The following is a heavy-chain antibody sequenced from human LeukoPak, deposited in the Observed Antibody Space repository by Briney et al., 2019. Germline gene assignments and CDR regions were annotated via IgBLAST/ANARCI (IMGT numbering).Heavy chain of an antibody. J-gene: IGHJ3*02. D-gene: IGHD3-3*01. CDR1: GFTFSSYG. V-gene: IGHV3-30*03. CDR3: ESFRFLEWLLSRPNAFDI. Sequence: GGSLRLSCAASGFTFSSYGMHWVRQAPGKGLEWVAVISYDRGSKYYAKSLNCLLTISRENSNTTLDLQMNSLWAEDTAGSYCESFRFLEWLLSRPNAFDIWGQGTMVTVSS. CDR2: ISYDRGSK.